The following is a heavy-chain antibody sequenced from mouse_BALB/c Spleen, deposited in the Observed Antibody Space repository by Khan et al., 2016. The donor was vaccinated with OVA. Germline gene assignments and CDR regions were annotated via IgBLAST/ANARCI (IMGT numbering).Heavy chain of an antibody. D-gene: IGHD2-2*01. Sequence: QVRLQQSGAELVKPGASVKLSCKASGYTFTSYYMYWVKQRPGQGLEWIGEINPSNGGTNFNEKFKSKATLTVDKSSSTAYMRLSSLTSEDSAVYYCTRSGYGSFAYWGQGTLVTVSA. J-gene: IGHJ3*01. CDR1: GYTFTSYY. CDR2: INPSNGGT. V-gene: IGHV1S81*02. CDR3: TRSGYGSFAY.